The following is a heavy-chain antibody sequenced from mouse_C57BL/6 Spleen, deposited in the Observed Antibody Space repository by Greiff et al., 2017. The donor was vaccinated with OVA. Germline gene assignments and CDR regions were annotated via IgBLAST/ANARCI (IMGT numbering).Heavy chain of an antibody. D-gene: IGHD2-3*01. CDR1: GYTFTSYW. V-gene: IGHV1-64*01. CDR2: IHPNSGST. Sequence: VQLQQPGAELVKPGASVKLSCKASGYTFTSYWMHWVKQRPGQGLEWIGMIHPNSGSTNYNEKFKSKATLTVDKSSSTAYMQLSSLTSEDSAVYYCARSPYDHQAWFAYWGQGTLVTVSA. CDR3: ARSPYDHQAWFAY. J-gene: IGHJ3*01.